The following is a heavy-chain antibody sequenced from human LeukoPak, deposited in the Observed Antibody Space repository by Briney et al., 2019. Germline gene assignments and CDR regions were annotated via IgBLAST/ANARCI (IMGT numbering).Heavy chain of an antibody. V-gene: IGHV1-18*01. Sequence: ASVKVSCKASGYTFTSYGISWVRQAPGQGLEWMGWTSGYNGNTNFAQRFQGRVTITRDTSTSTAYMELRSLRSDDTAVYYCTRDDPQWREHDYWGQGTLVTVSS. J-gene: IGHJ4*02. CDR1: GYTFTSYG. CDR3: TRDDPQWREHDY. CDR2: TSGYNGNT. D-gene: IGHD6-19*01.